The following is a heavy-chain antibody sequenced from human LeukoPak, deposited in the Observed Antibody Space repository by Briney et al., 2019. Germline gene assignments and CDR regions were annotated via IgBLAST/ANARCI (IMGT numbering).Heavy chain of an antibody. V-gene: IGHV4-39*07. CDR3: ARGPRFDP. J-gene: IGHJ5*02. CDR1: GGSISSSSYY. Sequence: PSETLSLTCTVSGGSISSSSYYWSWIRQPPGKGLEWIGEVNHSGSTNYNPSLKSRVTISVDTSKNQFSLKLSSVTAADTAVYYCARGPRFDPWGQGTLVTVSS. CDR2: VNHSGST.